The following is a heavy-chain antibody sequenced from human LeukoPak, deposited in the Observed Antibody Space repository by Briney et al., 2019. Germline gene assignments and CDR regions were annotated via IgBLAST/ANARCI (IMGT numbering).Heavy chain of an antibody. D-gene: IGHD3-10*01. CDR3: ASATSTTRTGPGAFDI. CDR1: GGSISSSSYY. V-gene: IGHV4-39*07. CDR2: IYYSGST. Sequence: SSETLSLTCTVSGGSISSSSYYWGWIRQPPGKGLEWIGSIYYSGSTYYNPSLKSRVTISVDTSKNQFSLKLSSVTAADTAVYYCASATSTTRTGPGAFDIWGQGTMLTVSS. J-gene: IGHJ3*02.